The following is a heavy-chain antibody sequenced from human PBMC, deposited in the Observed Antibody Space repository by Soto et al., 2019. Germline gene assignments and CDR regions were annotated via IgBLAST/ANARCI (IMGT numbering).Heavy chain of an antibody. CDR1: GFSFSRYS. CDR2: ISSNSHYI. Sequence: EVQLVESGGGLVKPGGSLRLSCAASGFSFSRYSMNWVRQAPGKGLEWVSSISSNSHYIYYADSVKGRFTISRDDAKNSLFLQMNSLRAEDTAVYYCAKRYDYGDYGVYYFDYWGQGTLVTVSS. V-gene: IGHV3-21*01. D-gene: IGHD4-17*01. J-gene: IGHJ4*02. CDR3: AKRYDYGDYGVYYFDY.